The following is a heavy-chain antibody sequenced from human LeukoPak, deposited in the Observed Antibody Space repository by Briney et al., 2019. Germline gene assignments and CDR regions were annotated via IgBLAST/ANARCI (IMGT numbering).Heavy chain of an antibody. Sequence: GGSLRLSCAASGFTFSSYAMSWVRQAQGKGLEWVSAIGSSGGDTNYADSVKGRFTISRDNSKNTLYLQMNSLRAEDTAVYYCAKKIAAGTLSFDYWGQGTLVTVSS. V-gene: IGHV3-23*01. D-gene: IGHD6-13*01. CDR3: AKKIAAGTLSFDY. J-gene: IGHJ4*02. CDR2: IGSSGGDT. CDR1: GFTFSSYA.